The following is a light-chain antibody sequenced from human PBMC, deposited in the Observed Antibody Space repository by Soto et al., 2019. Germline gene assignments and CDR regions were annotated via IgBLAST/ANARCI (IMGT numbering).Light chain of an antibody. CDR1: QSISSW. J-gene: IGKJ1*01. CDR3: QQYNSYSRT. CDR2: KGS. Sequence: DIQMTQSPSTLSASVGDRVTITCRASQSISSWLAWYQQKPGKAPKLLIYKGSSLESGVPSRFSGSGSGTEFTLTISSLQPDDFATYYCQQYNSYSRTFAQGTKVEIK. V-gene: IGKV1-5*03.